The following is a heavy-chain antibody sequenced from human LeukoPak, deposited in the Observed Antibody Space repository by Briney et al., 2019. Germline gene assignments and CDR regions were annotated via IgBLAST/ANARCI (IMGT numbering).Heavy chain of an antibody. J-gene: IGHJ4*02. Sequence: GGSLRLSCAASGFTFSSYAMSWVRQAPGKGLEWVSAISGSGGSTYYADSVKGRFTISRDNSKNTLYLQMNSLRAEDTAVYYCVKDREDAEYYFDYWGQGTLVTVSS. D-gene: IGHD2-2*01. CDR3: VKDREDAEYYFDY. CDR2: ISGSGGST. V-gene: IGHV3-23*01. CDR1: GFTFSSYA.